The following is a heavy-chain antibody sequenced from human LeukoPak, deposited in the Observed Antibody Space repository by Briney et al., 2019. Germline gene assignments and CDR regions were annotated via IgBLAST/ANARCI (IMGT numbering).Heavy chain of an antibody. J-gene: IGHJ6*03. D-gene: IGHD3-3*01. Sequence: GASVKVSCNISGDSFTTYDINWVRQATGQGHEWMGWMNPKSGNTVYAQKFQGRLTLTRDISISTAYMELNSLRSEDTAVYFCARAITIFDYYYMDVWGKGTTVTVSS. CDR1: GDSFTTYD. CDR3: ARAITIFDYYYMDV. V-gene: IGHV1-8*01. CDR2: MNPKSGNT.